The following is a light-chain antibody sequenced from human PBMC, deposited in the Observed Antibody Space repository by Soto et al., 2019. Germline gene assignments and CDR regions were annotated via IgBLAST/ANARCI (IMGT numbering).Light chain of an antibody. CDR1: QSFSSW. J-gene: IGKJ1*01. CDR3: QRYNSYPET. CDR2: DAS. Sequence: DIQMTQSPSTLSASVGDRVTITCRASQSFSSWLAWYQQKPGKAPKLLIYDASNLESGVPSRFSGSASGTEFTLTSSSLQPDDFATYYCQRYNSYPETFGQGTKVEIK. V-gene: IGKV1-5*01.